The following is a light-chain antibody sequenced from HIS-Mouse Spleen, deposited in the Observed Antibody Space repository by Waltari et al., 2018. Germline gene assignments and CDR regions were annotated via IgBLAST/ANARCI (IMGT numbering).Light chain of an antibody. V-gene: IGKV1-9*01. CDR1: RGISSY. J-gene: IGKJ1*01. CDR2: AAS. CDR3: QQINSYPPT. Sequence: DIQLTQSPSFLSASVSARVTITCRASRGISSYLAWYQHKPGKAPKLLIYAASTLQSGVPSRFSGSGSGTEFTLTISSLQPEDFATYYCQQINSYPPTFGQGTKVEIK.